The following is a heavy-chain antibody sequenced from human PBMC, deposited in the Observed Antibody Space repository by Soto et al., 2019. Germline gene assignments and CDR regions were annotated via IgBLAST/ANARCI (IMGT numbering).Heavy chain of an antibody. CDR2: INHSGNN. J-gene: IGHJ3*02. Sequence: SETLSLTCVVSGGSFSTYHYNWIRQSPGKGLEWIGEINHSGNNNYSPSLKSRVTMSLDTSKNQFSLKLTSVTAADTAVYYCARGGSNDWQVAFDIWGQGTMATVSS. D-gene: IGHD3-9*01. V-gene: IGHV4-34*01. CDR1: GGSFSTYH. CDR3: ARGGSNDWQVAFDI.